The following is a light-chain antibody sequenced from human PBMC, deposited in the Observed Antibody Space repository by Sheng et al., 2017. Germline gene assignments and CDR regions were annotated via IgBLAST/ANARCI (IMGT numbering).Light chain of an antibody. J-gene: IGKJ4*01. CDR2: AAS. CDR3: QRLDNYPLT. V-gene: IGKV1-9*01. CDR1: QGISSY. Sequence: IQLTQSPSSLSASVGDRVTITCRASQGISSYLAWYQQKPGKAPKLLIYAASTLHSGVPSRFSGSGFGTDFTFTISNLQPEDFATYYCQRLDNYPLTFGGGTKVDIK.